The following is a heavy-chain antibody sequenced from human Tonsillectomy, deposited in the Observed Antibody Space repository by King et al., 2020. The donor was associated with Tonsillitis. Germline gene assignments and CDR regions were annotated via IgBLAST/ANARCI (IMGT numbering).Heavy chain of an antibody. V-gene: IGHV4-34*01. CDR2: INHSGST. J-gene: IGHJ4*02. CDR1: GESFSSYY. D-gene: IGHD3-10*01. CDR3: ATPPYYYGTGDY. Sequence: VQLQQWGAGLLKPSETLSLTCTVYGESFSSYYWSWIRQSPGKGLEWIGEINHSGSTNYNPSLKSRVTISVDTSKKQLSLKLSSVTAADTAVYYCATPPYYYGTGDYWGQGTLVTVSS.